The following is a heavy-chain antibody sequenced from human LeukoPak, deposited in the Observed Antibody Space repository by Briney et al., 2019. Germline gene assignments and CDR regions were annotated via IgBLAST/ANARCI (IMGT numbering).Heavy chain of an antibody. CDR3: ARARWTSTATTYYLDH. Sequence: GASVKVSCKASGYTFTSYAIHWVRQAPGQRLEWMGWIDAGNGKTKYSQNFQGRVTITRDTSATTAYMDLSSLRSEGTAVYYCARARWTSTATTYYLDHWGQGTLVTVSS. D-gene: IGHD4-17*01. CDR2: IDAGNGKT. CDR1: GYTFTSYA. J-gene: IGHJ4*02. V-gene: IGHV1-3*01.